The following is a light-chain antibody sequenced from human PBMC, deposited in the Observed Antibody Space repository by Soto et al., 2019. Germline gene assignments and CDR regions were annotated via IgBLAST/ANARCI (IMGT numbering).Light chain of an antibody. CDR1: SGDVGVYNF. Sequence: QSALTQPRSVSGAPGQSVTISCTGASGDVGVYNFVSWYQQHPGKAPTLMIFDVSQRPSGVPDRFSGSKSGNTASLTISGLQAEDEADYYCCSYGGSYTWVFGGGTKLTVL. CDR3: CSYGGSYTWV. CDR2: DVS. V-gene: IGLV2-11*01. J-gene: IGLJ3*02.